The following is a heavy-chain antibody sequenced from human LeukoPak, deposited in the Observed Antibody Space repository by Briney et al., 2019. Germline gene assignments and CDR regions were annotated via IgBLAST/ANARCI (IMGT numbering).Heavy chain of an antibody. D-gene: IGHD2-21*02. Sequence: PSQTLSLTCTVSGGSISSGDYYWSWIRQPPGKGLEWIGYIYYSGSTYYNPSLKSRVTISVDTSKNQFSLKLSSVTAADTAVYYCARGSYCGGDCNFSAFDYWGQGTLVTVSS. CDR2: IYYSGST. CDR3: ARGSYCGGDCNFSAFDY. J-gene: IGHJ4*02. CDR1: GGSISSGDYY. V-gene: IGHV4-30-4*01.